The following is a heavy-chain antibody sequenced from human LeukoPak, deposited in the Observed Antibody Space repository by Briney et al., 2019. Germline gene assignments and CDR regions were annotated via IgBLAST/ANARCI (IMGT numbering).Heavy chain of an antibody. Sequence: GGSLRLSCAASGFTFSSYSMNWVRQAPGKGLEWVSAISGSGGSTYYADSVKGRFTISRDNSKNTLYLQMNSLRAEDTAVYYCAKLHSSNSYYYYYGMDVWGQGTTVTVSS. CDR2: ISGSGGST. D-gene: IGHD4-23*01. V-gene: IGHV3-23*01. CDR1: GFTFSSYS. CDR3: AKLHSSNSYYYYYGMDV. J-gene: IGHJ6*02.